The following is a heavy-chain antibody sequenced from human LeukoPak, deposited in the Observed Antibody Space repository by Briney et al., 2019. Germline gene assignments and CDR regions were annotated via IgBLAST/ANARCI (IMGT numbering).Heavy chain of an antibody. CDR1: GFTFSSYW. D-gene: IGHD2/OR15-2a*01. J-gene: IGHJ4*02. Sequence: GGSLRLSCAASGFTFSSYWMSWVRQAPGKGLEWVANIRQDGSVQNYVDSVKGRFTISRDNSKNTLYLQMNSLRAEDTAVYYCARNSALDYCGQGTLVTVSS. CDR3: ARNSALDY. CDR2: IRQDGSVQ. V-gene: IGHV3-7*01.